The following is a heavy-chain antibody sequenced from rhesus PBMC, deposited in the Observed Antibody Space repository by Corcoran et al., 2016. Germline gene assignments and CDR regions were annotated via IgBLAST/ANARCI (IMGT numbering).Heavy chain of an antibody. J-gene: IGHJ6*01. CDR1: GGSIRSNW. V-gene: IGHV4-173*01. CDR2: ISGSGGST. D-gene: IGHD6S26*01. CDR3: ARDYSSGWSGGLDS. Sequence: QLQLQESGPGLVKPSETLSLTCAVSGGSIRSNWWSWIRQPPGKGLEWIGRISGSGGSTSYNPSLKSRVTISTDTSKNQLSLKLISVTAADTAVYYCARDYSSGWSGGLDSWGQGVVVTVSS.